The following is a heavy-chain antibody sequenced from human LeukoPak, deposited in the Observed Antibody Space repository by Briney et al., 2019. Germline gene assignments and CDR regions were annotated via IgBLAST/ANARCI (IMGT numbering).Heavy chain of an antibody. CDR2: ISYDGSNK. CDR3: AKDRGVAARHGFDI. Sequence: GGSLRLSCAASGFTFSSYGMHWVRQAPGKGLEWVAVISYDGSNKYYADSVKGRFTISRDNSKNTLYLQMNSLRAEDTAVYYCAKDRGVAARHGFDIWGQGTMVTVSS. V-gene: IGHV3-30*18. D-gene: IGHD6-6*01. CDR1: GFTFSSYG. J-gene: IGHJ3*02.